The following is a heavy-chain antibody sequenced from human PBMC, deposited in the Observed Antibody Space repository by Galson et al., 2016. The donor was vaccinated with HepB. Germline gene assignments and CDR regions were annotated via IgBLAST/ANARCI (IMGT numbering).Heavy chain of an antibody. D-gene: IGHD1-1*01. CDR2: INDSGTT. CDR1: GGSISRNNW. J-gene: IGHJ3*02. V-gene: IGHV4-4*02. Sequence: SETLSLTCGVSGGSISRNNWWSWVRQPPGKGLEWIGEINDSGTTNYNPSLEGRVTISVDTSKNQFSLRLTSVTAADTAVYYCARDATSRATHATFYMWGQGTVVTVSS. CDR3: ARDATSRATHATFYM.